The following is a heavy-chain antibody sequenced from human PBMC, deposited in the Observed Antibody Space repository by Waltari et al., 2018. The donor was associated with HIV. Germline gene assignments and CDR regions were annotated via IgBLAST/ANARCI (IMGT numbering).Heavy chain of an antibody. CDR3: ARDLVDYYYDSSGRGYWFDP. D-gene: IGHD3-22*01. CDR2: IYTSGST. CDR1: GGSISSGSYY. J-gene: IGHJ5*02. V-gene: IGHV4-61*02. Sequence: QVQLQESGPGLVKPSQTLSLTCTVSGGSISSGSYYWSWIRQPAGKGPEWIGRIYTSGSTNYNPSLKSRVTISVDTSKNQFSLKLSSVTAADTAVYYCARDLVDYYYDSSGRGYWFDPWGQGTLVTVSS.